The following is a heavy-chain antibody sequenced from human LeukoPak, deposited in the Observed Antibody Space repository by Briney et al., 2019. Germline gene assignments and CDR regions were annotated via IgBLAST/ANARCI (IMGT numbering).Heavy chain of an antibody. Sequence: SETLSLTCTVSGGSVRSYYWNWIRQPPGRGLEWLGYIYYTGITNYNPSLKSRVTISVDTSKNQFSLNLISVTAADTAFYYCARRDCSGGFCYFDYWGQGALVTVSS. CDR2: IYYTGIT. D-gene: IGHD2-15*01. V-gene: IGHV4-59*08. CDR3: ARRDCSGGFCYFDY. CDR1: GGSVRSYY. J-gene: IGHJ4*02.